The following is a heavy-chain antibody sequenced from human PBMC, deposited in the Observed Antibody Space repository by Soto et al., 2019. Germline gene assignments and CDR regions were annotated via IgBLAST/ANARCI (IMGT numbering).Heavy chain of an antibody. V-gene: IGHV3-30*03. D-gene: IGHD3-10*01. CDR3: ASLTRGSHTDFDY. CDR2: ISYDGSNK. Sequence: GGYLRLSCAATGLTFSSYGMHWVRQAPGKGLEWVAVISYDGSNKYYADSVKGRFTISRDNSKNTLYLQMNSLRAEDTAVYYCASLTRGSHTDFDYWGQGTLVTVPQ. CDR1: GLTFSSYG. J-gene: IGHJ4*02.